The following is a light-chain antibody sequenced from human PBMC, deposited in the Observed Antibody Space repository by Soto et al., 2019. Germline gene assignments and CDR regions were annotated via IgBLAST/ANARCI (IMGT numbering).Light chain of an antibody. CDR1: QSVSNS. Sequence: DTVLTQSPATLSLSPGDRATLSCRASQSVSNSLNWYQQKPGQAPRLLIYDASKRATGIPARFSGSGSGTDFTLTISSLEPEDFAIYYCQQRRNWWTFGQGTKVEIK. CDR3: QQRRNWWT. V-gene: IGKV3-11*01. CDR2: DAS. J-gene: IGKJ1*01.